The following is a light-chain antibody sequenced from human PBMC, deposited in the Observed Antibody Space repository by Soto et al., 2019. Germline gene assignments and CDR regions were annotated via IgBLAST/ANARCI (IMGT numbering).Light chain of an antibody. V-gene: IGLV2-8*01. J-gene: IGLJ2*01. CDR2: EVS. CDR3: SSYAGSNTFV. CDR1: SSDVGGYNF. Sequence: QSVLTQPPSASGSPGQSVTISCTGTSSDVGGYNFVSWYQQHPGKAPKLMISEVSKRPSGDPDRFSGSKSGNTASLTVSGLQAEDEADYYCSSYAGSNTFVFGGGTKVTVL.